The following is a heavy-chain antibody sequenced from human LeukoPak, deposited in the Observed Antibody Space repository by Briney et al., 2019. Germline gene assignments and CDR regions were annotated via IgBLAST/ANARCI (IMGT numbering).Heavy chain of an antibody. J-gene: IGHJ1*01. CDR3: ARHRDFWSGYYGATKYFQH. D-gene: IGHD3-3*01. CDR1: GDSITISSNYW. V-gene: IGHV4-4*02. Sequence: PSETLSLTCGVSGDSITISSNYWWTWVRQPPGKGLEWIGEIYHSGTTNYNPSLKSRVTISVDKSKNHFSLNLNSMTAADTAVYYCARHRDFWSGYYGATKYFQHWGQGTLVTVSS. CDR2: IYHSGTT.